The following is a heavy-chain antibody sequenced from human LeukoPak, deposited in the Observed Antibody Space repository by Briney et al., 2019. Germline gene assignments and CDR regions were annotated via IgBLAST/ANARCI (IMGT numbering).Heavy chain of an antibody. D-gene: IGHD5-24*01. CDR3: AKDPRDGYNFDS. Sequence: GGSLRLSCAASGFTFSSYAMSWVRQAPEKGLEWVSTITGSGDRTYYADSVKGRFTISRDNSKNTLYLQMNSLRAEDTAVYYCAKDPRDGYNFDSWGLGTLVTVSS. CDR2: ITGSGDRT. V-gene: IGHV3-23*01. CDR1: GFTFSSYA. J-gene: IGHJ4*02.